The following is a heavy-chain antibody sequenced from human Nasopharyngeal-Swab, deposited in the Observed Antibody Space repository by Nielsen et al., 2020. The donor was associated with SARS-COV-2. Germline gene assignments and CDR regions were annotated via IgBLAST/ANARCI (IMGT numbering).Heavy chain of an antibody. CDR2: IYTGGTT. Sequence: GGSLRLSCAASGFTVSSNYMSWVRQAPGKGLEWVSVIYTGGTTCYADSVKGRFTISRDNSKNTLYLQMNSLRAEDMAVYYCGGGMVRSLGNLYWGQGTLVTVSS. J-gene: IGHJ4*02. V-gene: IGHV3-53*01. D-gene: IGHD3-10*01. CDR3: GGGMVRSLGNLY. CDR1: GFTVSSNY.